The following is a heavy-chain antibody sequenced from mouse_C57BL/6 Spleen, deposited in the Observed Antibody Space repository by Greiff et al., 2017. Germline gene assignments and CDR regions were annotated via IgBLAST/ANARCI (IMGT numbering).Heavy chain of an antibody. CDR3: ARGWDGVLFDY. J-gene: IGHJ2*01. D-gene: IGHD4-1*01. CDR1: GYSITSGYD. V-gene: IGHV3-1*01. CDR2: ISYSGST. Sequence: EVQLVESGPGMVKPSQSLSLTCSVTGYSITSGYDWHWIRHFPGNKLEWMGYISYSGSTNYNPSLKSRISITHDTSKNHFFLKLNAVTTEDTATYYCARGWDGVLFDYWGQGTTLTVSS.